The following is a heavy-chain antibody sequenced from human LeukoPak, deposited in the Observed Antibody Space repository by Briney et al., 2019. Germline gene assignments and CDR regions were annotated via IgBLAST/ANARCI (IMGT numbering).Heavy chain of an antibody. D-gene: IGHD3-16*02. CDR3: ARVGPPPEADHVWGSYRSAINY. V-gene: IGHV4-34*01. Sequence: PSETLSLTRAVYGGSVSGYYGSWIRQPPGKGLEWLGEINHSGSTNYNPSLKSRVTISVDTSKNQFSLKLSSVTAADTAVYYCARVGPPPEADHVWGSYRSAINYWGQGKLVTAS. CDR1: GGSVSGYY. CDR2: INHSGST. J-gene: IGHJ4*02.